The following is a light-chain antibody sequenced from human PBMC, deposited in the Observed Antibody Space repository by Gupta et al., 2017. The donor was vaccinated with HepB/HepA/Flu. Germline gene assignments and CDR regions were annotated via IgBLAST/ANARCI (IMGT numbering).Light chain of an antibody. Sequence: SYVLTQPTSVSVAPGKTARITCGGNNIGSKSVHWYQQKPGQAPVLVVYDDSDRPSGIPGRFSGSNSGNTATLTISRVEAGYEADYYCQVWDSSSDHVIFGGGTKLTVL. V-gene: IGLV3-21*03. J-gene: IGLJ2*01. CDR2: DDS. CDR3: QVWDSSSDHVI. CDR1: NIGSKS.